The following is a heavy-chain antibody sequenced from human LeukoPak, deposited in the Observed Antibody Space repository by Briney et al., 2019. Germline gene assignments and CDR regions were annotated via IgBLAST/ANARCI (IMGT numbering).Heavy chain of an antibody. D-gene: IGHD1-1*01. Sequence: SETLSLTCTVSGGSISSYYWSWIRQPPGKGLEWIGYIYYSGSTNYNPSLKSRVTISVDTSKNQFSLKLSSVTAADTAVYYCARRAQVQLERGEYYYYYYGMDVWGQGTTVTVSS. CDR3: ARRAQVQLERGEYYYYYYGMDV. CDR2: IYYSGST. CDR1: GGSISSYY. V-gene: IGHV4-59*08. J-gene: IGHJ6*02.